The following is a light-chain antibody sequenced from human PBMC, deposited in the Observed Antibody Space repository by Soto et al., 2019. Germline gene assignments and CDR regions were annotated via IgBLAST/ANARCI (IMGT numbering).Light chain of an antibody. CDR3: QQYDSLPPLT. CDR1: QDIRNY. J-gene: IGKJ4*01. CDR2: DAS. Sequence: DIQMTQSPSSLSASVGDRVTITCQASQDIRNYLNWYQHQPGKPPNLLIYDASNLEAGDPSRFSGSGSGTDYTFTISSLHPEAIATYYCQQYDSLPPLTFGGGTKVESK. V-gene: IGKV1-33*01.